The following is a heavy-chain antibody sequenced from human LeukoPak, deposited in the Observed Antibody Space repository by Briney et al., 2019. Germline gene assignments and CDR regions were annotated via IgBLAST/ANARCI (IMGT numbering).Heavy chain of an antibody. V-gene: IGHV4-4*02. Sequence: PSETLSLTCAVSGDSISSSYWWSWVRQPPGQGLEWIGEINHSGSTNYNPSLKSRVTISVDTSKNQFSLKLSSVTAADTAVYYCARVGGYYYGGYWGQGTLVTVSS. CDR2: INHSGST. CDR3: ARVGGYYYGGY. D-gene: IGHD3-22*01. J-gene: IGHJ4*02. CDR1: GDSISSSYW.